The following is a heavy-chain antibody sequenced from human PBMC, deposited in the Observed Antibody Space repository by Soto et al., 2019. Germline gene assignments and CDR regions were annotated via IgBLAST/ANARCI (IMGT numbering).Heavy chain of an antibody. V-gene: IGHV3-64D*06. CDR1: GFTFSNYA. CDR3: VKDHGPSTLNFEF. Sequence: GGSLRLSCSASGFTFSNYAIHWVRQAPGKGLEYVAAITNNGGSTKYADSVKGRLTISRDNSKSTVFLQMSSLRPEDTAISYCVKDHGPSTLNFEFWGRGTLVTVSS. CDR2: ITNNGGST. J-gene: IGHJ4*02.